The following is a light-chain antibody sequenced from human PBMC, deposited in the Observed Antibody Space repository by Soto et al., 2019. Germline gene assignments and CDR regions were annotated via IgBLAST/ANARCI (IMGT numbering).Light chain of an antibody. J-gene: IGKJ2*01. CDR2: GAS. CDR3: HHYCSSPPYT. V-gene: IGKV3-20*01. Sequence: EIVLTQSPGTLSLSPGERATLSCRASQSVDNTYLAWYQQKPGQAPRLLIYGASSRPAGIPDRFSGSGSGTDFTLTISRRQHEDFVVCYCHHYCSSPPYTFGQGTKL. CDR1: QSVDNTY.